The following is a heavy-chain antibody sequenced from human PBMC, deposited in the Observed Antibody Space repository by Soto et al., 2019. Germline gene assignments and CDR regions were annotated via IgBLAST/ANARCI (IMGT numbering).Heavy chain of an antibody. Sequence: ASVKVSCKASGGTFSSYAISWVRQAPGQGLEWMGGIIPIFGTANYAQKFQGRVTITADESTSTAYMELSSLRSEDTAVYYCARGYSSSLTYYGMDVWGQGTTVTVSS. CDR2: IIPIFGTA. D-gene: IGHD6-13*01. V-gene: IGHV1-69*13. J-gene: IGHJ6*02. CDR3: ARGYSSSLTYYGMDV. CDR1: GGTFSSYA.